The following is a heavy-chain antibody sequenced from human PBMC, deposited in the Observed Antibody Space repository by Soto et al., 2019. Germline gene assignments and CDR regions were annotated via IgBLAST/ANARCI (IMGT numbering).Heavy chain of an antibody. D-gene: IGHD3-22*01. CDR1: GGTFSSYA. CDR2: IIPIFGTA. J-gene: IGHJ5*02. V-gene: IGHV1-69*13. Sequence: SVKVSCKASGGTFSSYAISWVRQAPGQGLEWMGGIIPIFGTANYAQKFQGRVTITADESTSTAYMELSSLRSEDTAVYYCAAEFYDSSGYYYVFGWFDPWGQGTLVTVSS. CDR3: AAEFYDSSGYYYVFGWFDP.